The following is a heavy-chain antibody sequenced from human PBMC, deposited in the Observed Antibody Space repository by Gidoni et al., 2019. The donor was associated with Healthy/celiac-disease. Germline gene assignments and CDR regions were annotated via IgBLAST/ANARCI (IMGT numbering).Heavy chain of an antibody. J-gene: IGHJ3*02. V-gene: IGHV6-1*01. CDR1: GDGVSSHLSP. CDR2: TYYRSKWYN. CDR3: AREAEAVPRQGGRFFDAFDI. Sequence: QVQLQQSGPGLVKPSQTLSLPCSIPGDGVSSHLSPCHWPRQSPSRGLAWLGRTYYRSKWYNDYAVSVKSRITINPDTSKNQFSLQLNSVTPEDTAVYYCAREAEAVPRQGGRFFDAFDIWGQGTMVTVSS. D-gene: IGHD6-19*01.